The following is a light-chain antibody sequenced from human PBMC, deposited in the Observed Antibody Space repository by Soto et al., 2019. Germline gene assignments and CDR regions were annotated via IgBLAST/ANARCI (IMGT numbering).Light chain of an antibody. CDR3: HQRSTWPFT. CDR2: DAS. V-gene: IGKV3-11*01. CDR1: QSISSY. Sequence: EIVLTQSPATLSLSPSARAALSCRASQSISSYLAWYQQKPDQAPRLLIYDASNRATGIPARFSGSGSGTDFTLTISSLEPEDFAVYYCHQRSTWPFTFGPGT. J-gene: IGKJ3*01.